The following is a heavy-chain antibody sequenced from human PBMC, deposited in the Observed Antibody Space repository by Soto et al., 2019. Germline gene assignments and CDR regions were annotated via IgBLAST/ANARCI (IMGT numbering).Heavy chain of an antibody. J-gene: IGHJ3*02. Sequence: GGSLRLSCVASEFTFSSYAMSWVRQAPGKGLEWVSAISYSGGSTYYADSVKGRFAVSRDNSKNTLYLQMNGLRDEDTAVYYCAKVPTGEMATVFQAFDIWGQGTMVTVSS. CDR2: ISYSGGST. V-gene: IGHV3-23*01. D-gene: IGHD4-4*01. CDR3: AKVPTGEMATVFQAFDI. CDR1: EFTFSSYA.